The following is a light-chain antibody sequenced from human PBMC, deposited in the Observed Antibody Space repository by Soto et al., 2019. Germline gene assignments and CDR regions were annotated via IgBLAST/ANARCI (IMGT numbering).Light chain of an antibody. J-gene: IGKJ5*01. CDR3: QQYGDSPIT. Sequence: EIVLTQSPGTLSLSPGERATLSCRASQSVSSDFLAWYQRKPGQAPRLLIYGASTRATGIPDRFSGSGSGTDVPLTISRLEPEDFAVYDCQQYGDSPITFGQGTRLEIK. CDR2: GAS. V-gene: IGKV3-20*01. CDR1: QSVSSDF.